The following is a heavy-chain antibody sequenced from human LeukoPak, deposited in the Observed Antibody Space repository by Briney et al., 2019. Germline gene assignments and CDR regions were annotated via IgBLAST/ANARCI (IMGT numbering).Heavy chain of an antibody. CDR2: MNPNSGNT. D-gene: IGHD4-23*01. CDR3: ARGPLGGNSEGGGAFDI. J-gene: IGHJ3*02. CDR1: GYTFTSYD. Sequence: ASVKVSCKASGYTFTSYDINWVRQATGQGLEWMGWMNPNSGNTGYAQKFQGRVTMTRNTSISTAYMELSSLRSEDTAVYYCARGPLGGNSEGGGAFDIWGQGTMVTVSS. V-gene: IGHV1-8*01.